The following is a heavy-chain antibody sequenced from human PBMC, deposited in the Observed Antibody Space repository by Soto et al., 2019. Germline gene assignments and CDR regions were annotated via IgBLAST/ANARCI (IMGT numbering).Heavy chain of an antibody. CDR1: GFTFSSYA. CDR2: ISYDGSNK. CDR3: ASLNSY. Sequence: QVQLVESGGGVVQPGRSLRLSCAASGFTFSSYAMHWVRQAPGKGLEWVAVISYDGSNKYYADSVKGRFTISRDNSTNTLYLQMNSLRAEDTAVYYCASLNSYWGQGTLVTVSS. J-gene: IGHJ4*02. V-gene: IGHV3-30-3*01.